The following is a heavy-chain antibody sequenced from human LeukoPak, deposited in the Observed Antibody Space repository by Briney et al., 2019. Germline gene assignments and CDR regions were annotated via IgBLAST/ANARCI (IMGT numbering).Heavy chain of an antibody. D-gene: IGHD1-1*01. CDR3: ARKTPGTTHFDY. CDR2: ISGSGTTI. J-gene: IGHJ4*02. Sequence: GGSLRLSCAASGFTFSSYEMNWVRQAPGKGLEWVSYISGSGTTIYYTDSVKGRFTISRDNAKNSLYLQMSSLRAEDTAIYYCARKTPGTTHFDYWGQGTVVTVSS. V-gene: IGHV3-48*03. CDR1: GFTFSSYE.